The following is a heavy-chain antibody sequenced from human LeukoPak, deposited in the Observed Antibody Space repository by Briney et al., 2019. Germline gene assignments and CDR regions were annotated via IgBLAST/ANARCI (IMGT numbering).Heavy chain of an antibody. J-gene: IGHJ4*02. CDR1: NGSISSYY. D-gene: IGHD2-2*01. V-gene: IGHV4-59*06. CDR2: IYYSGST. Sequence: SETLSLTCTVSNGSISSYYWSWIRQPPGKGLEWIGYIYYSGSTYYNPSLKSRVTISVDTSKNQFSLKLSSVTAADTAVYYCARVRNVVVPAANYVDYWGQGTLVTVSS. CDR3: ARVRNVVVPAANYVDY.